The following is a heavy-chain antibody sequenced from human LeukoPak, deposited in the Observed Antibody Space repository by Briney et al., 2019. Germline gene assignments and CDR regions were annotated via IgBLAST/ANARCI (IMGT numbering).Heavy chain of an antibody. J-gene: IGHJ4*02. CDR1: EFTFSSYT. CDR2: ISCDGSKK. Sequence: GGSLRLSCAASEFTFSSYTMHWVRQAPGKGLEWVAVISCDGSKKYYADSVKGRFTISGDKAKNSLYLQMNSLRVEDTAVYYCARDYKYAFDNWGQGTLVTVSS. V-gene: IGHV3-30*04. CDR3: ARDYKYAFDN. D-gene: IGHD5-24*01.